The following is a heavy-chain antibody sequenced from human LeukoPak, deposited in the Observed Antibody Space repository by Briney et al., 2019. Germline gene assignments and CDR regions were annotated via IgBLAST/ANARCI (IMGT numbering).Heavy chain of an antibody. Sequence: SETLSLTCTVSGGSISSSTYYWSWIRQPPGKGLEWIGYIYYSRSTNYNPSLKSRVTISIDTSKKQVSLKLSSVTAADTAVYYCARVSPRLRFDSWGQGTLVTVSS. D-gene: IGHD4-17*01. CDR2: IYYSRST. CDR1: GGSISSSTYY. V-gene: IGHV4-61*01. CDR3: ARVSPRLRFDS. J-gene: IGHJ4*02.